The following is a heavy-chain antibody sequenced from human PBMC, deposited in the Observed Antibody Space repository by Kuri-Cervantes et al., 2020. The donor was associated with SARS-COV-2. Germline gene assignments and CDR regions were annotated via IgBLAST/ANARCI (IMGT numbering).Heavy chain of an antibody. V-gene: IGHV3-21*01. Sequence: GESLKISCAASGFSFNTYTMNWVRQRPGTGLEWVSSISSGRSAIYYADSVKGRFTISRDNSKNTLYLQMNSLRAEDTAVYYCARGHAVYFDYWGQGTLVTSPQ. CDR3: ARGHAVYFDY. D-gene: IGHD2-8*01. J-gene: IGHJ4*02. CDR1: GFSFNTYT. CDR2: ISSGRSAI.